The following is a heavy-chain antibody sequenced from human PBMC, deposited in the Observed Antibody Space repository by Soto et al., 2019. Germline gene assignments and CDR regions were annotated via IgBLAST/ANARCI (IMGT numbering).Heavy chain of an antibody. Sequence: GSLRLSCTASGFTFSRHAMTWVRQAPGKGLEWVSGLSDSGGSIYYADSVKGRFTISRDNSMNTLYLQMNTLRAEDTAIYYCAKVSSSWYAGFFDLWGPGT. D-gene: IGHD6-13*01. CDR2: LSDSGGSI. J-gene: IGHJ4*02. V-gene: IGHV3-23*01. CDR1: GFTFSRHA. CDR3: AKVSSSWYAGFFDL.